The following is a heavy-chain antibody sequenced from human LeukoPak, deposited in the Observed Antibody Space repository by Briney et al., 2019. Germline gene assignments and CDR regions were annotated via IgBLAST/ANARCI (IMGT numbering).Heavy chain of an antibody. D-gene: IGHD2-2*01. CDR2: IHYDGSNK. Sequence: PGGSLGLSCAASGFTFSNYGMHWVRQAPGKGLDWVAFIHYDGSNKYYADSVKGRFTISRDNSKNTLYLQMNSLRAEDTAVYYCAKDQQGVVVPAAADYWGQGTLVTVSS. V-gene: IGHV3-30*02. CDR1: GFTFSNYG. CDR3: AKDQQGVVVPAAADY. J-gene: IGHJ4*02.